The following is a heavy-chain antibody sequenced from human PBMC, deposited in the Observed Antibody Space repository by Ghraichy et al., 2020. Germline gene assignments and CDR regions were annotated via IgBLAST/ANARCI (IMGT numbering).Heavy chain of an antibody. D-gene: IGHD5-18*01. CDR2: INHSGST. J-gene: IGHJ4*02. CDR3: ARGHVDTAMAGFEDY. Sequence: SETLSLTCAVYGGSFSGYYWSWIRQPPGKGLEWIGEINHSGSTNYNPSLKSRVTISVDTSKNQFSLKLSSVTAADTAVYYCARGHVDTAMAGFEDYWGQGTLVTVSS. V-gene: IGHV4-34*01. CDR1: GGSFSGYY.